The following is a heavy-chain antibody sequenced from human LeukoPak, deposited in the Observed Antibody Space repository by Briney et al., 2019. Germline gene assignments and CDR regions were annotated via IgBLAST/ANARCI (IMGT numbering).Heavy chain of an antibody. J-gene: IGHJ6*03. CDR2: INPSGGST. D-gene: IGHD2-2*02. Sequence: ASVKVSCKASGYTFTSYYMHWVRQAPGEGLEWMGIINPSGGSTSYAQKFQGRVTMTRDMSTSTVYMELSSLRSEDTAVYYCARVAAEVVGVPGPIGFGWLRRDYYYMDVWGKGTMVTVSS. CDR3: ARVAAEVVGVPGPIGFGWLRRDYYYMDV. V-gene: IGHV1-46*01. CDR1: GYTFTSYY.